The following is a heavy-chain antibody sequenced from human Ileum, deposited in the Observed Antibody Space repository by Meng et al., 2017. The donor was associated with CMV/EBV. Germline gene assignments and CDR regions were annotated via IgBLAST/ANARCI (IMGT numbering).Heavy chain of an antibody. D-gene: IGHD1-7*01. V-gene: IGHV3-15*01. CDR3: TTQFNWNYGDY. Sequence: GESLKISCAASGFTFSTAWMTWVRQAPGKGLEWVGLIQAKTDGETTDYVTPVKGRFTISRDDSNNTLYLQMNSLNTEYTALYYCTTQFNWNYGDYWGRGTLVTVSS. CDR2: IQAKTDGETT. CDR1: GFTFSTAW. J-gene: IGHJ4*02.